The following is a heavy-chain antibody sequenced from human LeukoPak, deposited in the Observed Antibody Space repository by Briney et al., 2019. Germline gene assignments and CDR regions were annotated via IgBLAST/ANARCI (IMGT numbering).Heavy chain of an antibody. V-gene: IGHV3-33*06. CDR2: IWYDGSNK. D-gene: IGHD3-22*01. Sequence: GGSLRLSCAASGFTFSSYGMPWVRQAPGKGLEWVAVIWYDGSNKYYADSVKGRFTISRDNSKNTLYLQMNSLRAEDTAVYYCAKPSYYDSSGSTSNYYYYGMDVWGQGTTVTVSS. J-gene: IGHJ6*02. CDR1: GFTFSSYG. CDR3: AKPSYYDSSGSTSNYYYYGMDV.